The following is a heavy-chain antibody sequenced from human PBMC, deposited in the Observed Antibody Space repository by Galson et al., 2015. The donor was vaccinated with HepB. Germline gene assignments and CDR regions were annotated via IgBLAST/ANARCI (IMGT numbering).Heavy chain of an antibody. D-gene: IGHD5-18*01. CDR2: ISGNGDST. Sequence: SLRLSCAASGFGFDTHAMSWVRQAPGKGLERISGISGNGDSTFYGDSVKGRFTVSRDNSNNMLYLQMNSLRAEDAGLYFCAKGYGLFDSWGQGILVTVSS. V-gene: IGHV3-23*01. J-gene: IGHJ5*01. CDR3: AKGYGLFDS. CDR1: GFGFDTHA.